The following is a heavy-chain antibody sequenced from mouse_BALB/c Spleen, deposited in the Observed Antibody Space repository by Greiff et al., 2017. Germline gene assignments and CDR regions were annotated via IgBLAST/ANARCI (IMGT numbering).Heavy chain of an antibody. V-gene: IGHV14-1*02. CDR3: ARPIITTGECDY. CDR1: GFNIKDYY. CDR2: IDPENGNT. D-gene: IGHD1-1*01. J-gene: IGHJ2*01. Sequence: EVKLQESGAELVRPGALVKLSCKASGFNIKDYYMHWVKQRPEQGLEWIGWIDPENGNTIYDPTFQGKASITADTSSNTAYLQLSSLTSEDTAVYYCARPIITTGECDYWGQGTTLTVSS.